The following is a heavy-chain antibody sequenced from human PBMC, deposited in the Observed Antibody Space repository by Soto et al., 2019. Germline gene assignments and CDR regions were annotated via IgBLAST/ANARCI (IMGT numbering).Heavy chain of an antibody. CDR1: GGTFSSYA. V-gene: IGHV1-69*13. CDR3: ARDHCSSTSCYSWFDP. CDR2: IIPIFGTA. D-gene: IGHD2-2*02. J-gene: IGHJ5*02. Sequence: ASVKVSCKASGGTFSSYATSWVRQAPGQGLEWMGGIIPIFGTANYAQKFQGRVTITADESTSTAYMELSSLRSEDTAVYYCARDHCSSTSCYSWFDPWGQGTLVTVSS.